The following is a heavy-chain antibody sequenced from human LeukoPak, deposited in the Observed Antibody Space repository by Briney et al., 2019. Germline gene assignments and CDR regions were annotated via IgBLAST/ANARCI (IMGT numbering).Heavy chain of an antibody. J-gene: IGHJ4*02. CDR2: IYYSGST. CDR3: ARRFGSGNYLFAFDI. CDR1: GGSISSYY. V-gene: IGHV4-59*08. D-gene: IGHD1-26*01. Sequence: SETLSLTRTVSGGSISSYYWSWIRQPPGKGLEWIGYIYYSGSTNYNPSLKSRVTISVDTSKNQFSLKLSSVTAADTAVYYCARRFGSGNYLFAFDIWGQGTLVTVSS.